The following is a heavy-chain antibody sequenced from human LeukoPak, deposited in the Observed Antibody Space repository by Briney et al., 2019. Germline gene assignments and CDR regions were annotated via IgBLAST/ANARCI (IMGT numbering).Heavy chain of an antibody. J-gene: IGHJ4*02. V-gene: IGHV3-53*01. CDR1: GFTVSSNY. CDR3: AKGGRFSYSSSWYEDY. CDR2: IYSGGST. D-gene: IGHD6-13*01. Sequence: PGGSLRLSCAASGFTVSSNYMSWVRQAPGKGLEWVSVIYSGGSTYYADSVKGRFTISRDNSKNTLYLQMNSLRAEDTAVYYCAKGGRFSYSSSWYEDYWGQGTLVTVSS.